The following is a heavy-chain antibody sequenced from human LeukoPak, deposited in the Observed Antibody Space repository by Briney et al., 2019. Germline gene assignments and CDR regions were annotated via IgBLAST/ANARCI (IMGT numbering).Heavy chain of an antibody. V-gene: IGHV3-23*01. CDR2: ISGSGGST. J-gene: IGHJ4*02. CDR3: ATPRIAVAASFDY. CDR1: GFTFSSYA. Sequence: GGSLRLSCAASGFTFSSYAMSWVRQAPGKGLEWVSAISGSGGSTYYADSVKGRFTISRDNSKNTLYLQMNSLRAGDTAVYYCATPRIAVAASFDYWGQGTLVTVSS. D-gene: IGHD6-19*01.